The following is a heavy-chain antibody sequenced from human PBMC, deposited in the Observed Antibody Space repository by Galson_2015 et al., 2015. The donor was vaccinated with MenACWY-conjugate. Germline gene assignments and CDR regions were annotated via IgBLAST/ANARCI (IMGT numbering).Heavy chain of an antibody. CDR3: AKGPKRGPSEYYYDSSGYYQGAEYFQH. CDR1: GFTFSSYA. Sequence: SLRLSCAASGFTFSSYAMSWVRQAPGKGLEWVSAISGSGGSTYYADSVKGRFTISRDNSKNTLYLQMNSLRAEDTAVYYCAKGPKRGPSEYYYDSSGYYQGAEYFQHWGQGTLVTVSS. J-gene: IGHJ1*01. CDR2: ISGSGGST. V-gene: IGHV3-23*01. D-gene: IGHD3-22*01.